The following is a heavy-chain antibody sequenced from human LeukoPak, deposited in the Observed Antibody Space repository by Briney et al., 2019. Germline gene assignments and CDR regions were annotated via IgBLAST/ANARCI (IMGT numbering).Heavy chain of an antibody. J-gene: IGHJ4*02. CDR3: ARGKPENCSGGNCYAPFDY. CDR1: GGSISSGGYY. D-gene: IGHD2-15*01. Sequence: PSETLSLTCIVSGGSISSGGYYWSWIRQHPGKGLEWIGYIYYSGSTYYNPSLKSRVTISVDTSKNQFSLKLSSVTAAATAVYYCARGKPENCSGGNCYAPFDYWGQGTLVTVSS. CDR2: IYYSGST. V-gene: IGHV4-31*03.